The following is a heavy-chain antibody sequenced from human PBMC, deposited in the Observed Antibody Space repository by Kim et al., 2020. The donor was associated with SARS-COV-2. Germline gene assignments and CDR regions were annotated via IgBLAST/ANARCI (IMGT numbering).Heavy chain of an antibody. CDR1: GASISNYY. J-gene: IGHJ5*02. V-gene: IGHV4-4*07. CDR2: MYASLSA. Sequence: SETLSLTCTVSGASISNYYWSWIRQPAGKGLEWIGRMYASLSATSNPSLKRRATMSVETSENQFSLKLESVTVADTTLYYCVMSEPRFDPGGQGPLVTVPS. CDR3: VMSEPRFDP.